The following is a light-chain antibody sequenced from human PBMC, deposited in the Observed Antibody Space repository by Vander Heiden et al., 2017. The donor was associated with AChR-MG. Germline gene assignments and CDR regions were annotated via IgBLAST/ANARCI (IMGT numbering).Light chain of an antibody. V-gene: IGKV1-39*01. CDR1: QSVSSH. CDR3: QQMYSTPWT. CDR2: LAS. J-gene: IGKJ1*01. Sequence: DIQMTQSPSSLSASVGDRVTITCRASQSVSSHLHWYQQKPGKAPKLLIYLASSLQSGVPSRFSGSGSGTDFTLTISRLQPEDFATYYCQQMYSTPWTFGQGTKVEIK.